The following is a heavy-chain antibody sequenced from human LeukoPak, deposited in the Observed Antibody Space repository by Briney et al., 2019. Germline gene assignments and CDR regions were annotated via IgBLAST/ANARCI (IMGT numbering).Heavy chain of an antibody. CDR2: IIPIFGTA. Sequence: ASVKVSCKASGGTFSSYAISWVRQASGQGLEWMGGIIPIFGTANYAQKFQGRVTITADESTSTAYMELSSLRSDDTAVYYCARGARNYDSSGYCNYWGQGTLVTVSS. V-gene: IGHV1-69*01. J-gene: IGHJ4*02. D-gene: IGHD3-22*01. CDR1: GGTFSSYA. CDR3: ARGARNYDSSGYCNY.